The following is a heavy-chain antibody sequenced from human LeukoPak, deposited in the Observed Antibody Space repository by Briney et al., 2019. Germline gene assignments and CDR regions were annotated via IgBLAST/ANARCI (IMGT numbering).Heavy chain of an antibody. J-gene: IGHJ4*02. CDR3: ARGDETRDTARINDY. CDR1: GGSISSGGYY. CDR2: IYHSGST. V-gene: IGHV4-30-2*01. D-gene: IGHD5-18*01. Sequence: SETLSLTCTLSGGSISSGGYYWSWIRQPPGKGLEWIGYIYHSGSTYYNPSLKSRVTISVDRSKNQFSLKLSSVTAADTAVYYCARGDETRDTARINDYWGQGTLATVSS.